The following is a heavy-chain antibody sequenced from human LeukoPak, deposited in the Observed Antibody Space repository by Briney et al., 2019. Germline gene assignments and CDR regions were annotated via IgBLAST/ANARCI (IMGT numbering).Heavy chain of an antibody. CDR2: ISGDGRTT. Sequence: GGSLRLSCVASGFSFSSYWMHWVRQAPGKGLMWVSRISGDGRTTNYADSVKGRFTISKDDAENTVYLQMNSLRDEDTAVYYCAKDQDFRGQGTLATVSS. CDR3: AKDQDF. V-gene: IGHV3-74*01. J-gene: IGHJ4*02. CDR1: GFSFSSYW. D-gene: IGHD3-3*01.